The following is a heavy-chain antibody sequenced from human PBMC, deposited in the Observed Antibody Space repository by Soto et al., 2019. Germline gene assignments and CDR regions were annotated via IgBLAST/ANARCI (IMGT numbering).Heavy chain of an antibody. J-gene: IGHJ4*02. D-gene: IGHD2-15*01. V-gene: IGHV3-30*14. Sequence: QVQLVESGGGVVQPGRSLRLSCAASGFTFSSYAMHWVRQAPGKGLEWVAVISYDGSNKYYADSVKGRFTISRDNSKNTLYLPMNSLRAEDTAVYYCSRGRGRAYDYWGQGTLVTVSS. CDR3: SRGRGRAYDY. CDR1: GFTFSSYA. CDR2: ISYDGSNK.